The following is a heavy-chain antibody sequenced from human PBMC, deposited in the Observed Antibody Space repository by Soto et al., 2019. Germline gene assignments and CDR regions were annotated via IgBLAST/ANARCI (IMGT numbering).Heavy chain of an antibody. CDR3: ARGFGYYYGSGIDY. CDR1: GYTFTGYY. V-gene: IGHV1-2*02. Sequence: QVQLVQSGAEVKKPGASVKVSCKASGYTFTGYYMHWVRQAPGQGLEWMGWINPNSGGTNYAQKIQGRVTMTRDTSISTAYMELSRLRSDDTAVYYCARGFGYYYGSGIDYWGQGTLVTVSS. CDR2: INPNSGGT. D-gene: IGHD3-10*01. J-gene: IGHJ4*02.